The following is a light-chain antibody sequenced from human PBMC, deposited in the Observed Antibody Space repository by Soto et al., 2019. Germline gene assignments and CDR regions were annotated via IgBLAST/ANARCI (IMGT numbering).Light chain of an antibody. Sequence: IQMTQSPSTLSASVGDRVTITCRASQSISSWLAWYQQKPGKAPKLLIYDASSLESGVPSRFSGSGSGTDFTLTISRLETEDFAVYYCQQFSSYTLTFGGGTKVDIK. V-gene: IGKV1-5*01. CDR3: QQFSSYTLT. CDR2: DAS. CDR1: QSISSW. J-gene: IGKJ4*01.